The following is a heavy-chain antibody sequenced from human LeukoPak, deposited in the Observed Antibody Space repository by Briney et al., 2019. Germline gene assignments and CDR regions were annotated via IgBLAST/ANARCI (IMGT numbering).Heavy chain of an antibody. D-gene: IGHD3-22*01. CDR1: GFTFSSYA. Sequence: GGSLRLSCAASGFTFSSYAMHWVRQAPGKGLEWVAVISYDGSNKYYADSVKGRFTISRDNSKNTLYLQMNSLRAEDTAVYYCARDFADDSSGYGFDYWGQGTLVTVSS. J-gene: IGHJ4*02. V-gene: IGHV3-30-3*01. CDR2: ISYDGSNK. CDR3: ARDFADDSSGYGFDY.